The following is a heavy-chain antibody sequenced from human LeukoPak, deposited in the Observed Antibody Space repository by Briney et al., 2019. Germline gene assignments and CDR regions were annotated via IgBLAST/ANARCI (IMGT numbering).Heavy chain of an antibody. Sequence: GGSLRLSCAASGFTFSSYAMSWVRQAPGKGLEWVSAISGSGGSTYYADSVKGRFTISRDNSKNTLYLQMNSLRAEDTAVYYCARVDYYDSSGPPPDYWGQGTLVTVSS. CDR3: ARVDYYDSSGPPPDY. J-gene: IGHJ4*02. V-gene: IGHV3-23*01. CDR1: GFTFSSYA. D-gene: IGHD3-22*01. CDR2: ISGSGGST.